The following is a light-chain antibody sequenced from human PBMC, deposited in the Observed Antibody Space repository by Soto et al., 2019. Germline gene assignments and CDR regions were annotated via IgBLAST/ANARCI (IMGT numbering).Light chain of an antibody. Sequence: EIVLTQSPGTLSLSPGERATLSCMTSQSISNYLAWYQQKRGQAPRLLIYGASSRATGIPDRLSGSGSGTDFTLAISRLETEDFAVYYCQHYGTSPPYTFGQGTKLEIK. J-gene: IGKJ2*01. V-gene: IGKV3-20*01. CDR3: QHYGTSPPYT. CDR1: QSISNY. CDR2: GAS.